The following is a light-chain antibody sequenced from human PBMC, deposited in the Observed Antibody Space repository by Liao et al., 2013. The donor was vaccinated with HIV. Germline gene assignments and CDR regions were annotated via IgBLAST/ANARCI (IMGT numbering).Light chain of an antibody. J-gene: IGLJ1*01. CDR3: QVWDSSSDQYV. CDR1: NIGGKS. CDR2: YDN. V-gene: IGLV3-21*01. Sequence: SYELTQPPSVSVAPGRTATITCGGDNIGGKSVHWYQQKPGQAPVVVIYYDNDRPSGIPERISGSNSGNTATLTISRVGAGDEADYYCQVWDSSSDQYVFGTGSRVTVL.